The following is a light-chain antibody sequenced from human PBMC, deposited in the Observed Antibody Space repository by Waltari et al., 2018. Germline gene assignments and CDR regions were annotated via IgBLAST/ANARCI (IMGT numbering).Light chain of an antibody. CDR2: WAS. V-gene: IGKV4-1*01. Sequence: DIVMTQSPDSLAVSLGERATINCKSSQSVLYSSNNKNYLAWYQQKPGHPPKLLIYWASTRESGVPDRCSGSGSGTDFTLTISSLQAEDVAVYYCQQYYSTPFTFGPGTKVDIK. CDR1: QSVLYSSNNKNY. J-gene: IGKJ3*01. CDR3: QQYYSTPFT.